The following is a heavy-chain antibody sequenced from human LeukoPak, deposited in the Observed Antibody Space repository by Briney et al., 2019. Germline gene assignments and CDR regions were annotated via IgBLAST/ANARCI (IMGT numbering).Heavy chain of an antibody. V-gene: IGHV4-39*07. Sequence: SETLSLTYTVSGGSISSSSYYWGWIRQPPGKGLGWIGSIYYSGSTYYNPSLKSRVTISVDTSKNQFSLKLSSVTAADTAVYYCARLWRRRYNWFDPWGQGTLVTVSS. D-gene: IGHD3-10*01. CDR2: IYYSGST. CDR3: ARLWRRRYNWFDP. CDR1: GGSISSSSYY. J-gene: IGHJ5*02.